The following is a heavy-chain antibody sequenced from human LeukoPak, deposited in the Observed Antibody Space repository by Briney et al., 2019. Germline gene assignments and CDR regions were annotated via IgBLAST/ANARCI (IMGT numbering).Heavy chain of an antibody. V-gene: IGHV1-46*01. D-gene: IGHD6-13*01. CDR1: GYTFTSYY. Sequence: ASVKVSCKASGYTFTSYYMHWVRQAPGQGLEWMGIINPSGGSTSYAQKFQGRVTMTRDTSISTAYMELSRLRSDDTAVYYCARGKQQLVPSPLYYFDYWGQGTLVTVSS. J-gene: IGHJ4*02. CDR3: ARGKQQLVPSPLYYFDY. CDR2: INPSGGST.